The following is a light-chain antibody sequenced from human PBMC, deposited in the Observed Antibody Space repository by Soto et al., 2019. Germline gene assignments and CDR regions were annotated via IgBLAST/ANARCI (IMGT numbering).Light chain of an antibody. CDR2: SND. Sequence: QSALSQPPSASGTPGQRVTISCSGSSSDIGDNYVYWYQQFPGTAPKLLIYSNDQRLSGVPDRFSGSKSGTSASLAISGLRSEDEADYYCAVWDDTLSGYVFGTGTKLTVL. J-gene: IGLJ1*01. CDR1: SSDIGDNY. V-gene: IGLV1-47*02. CDR3: AVWDDTLSGYV.